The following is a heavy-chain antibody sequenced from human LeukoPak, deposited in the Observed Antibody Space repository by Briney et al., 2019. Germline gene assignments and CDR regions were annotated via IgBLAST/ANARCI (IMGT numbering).Heavy chain of an antibody. J-gene: IGHJ4*02. V-gene: IGHV1-18*01. CDR2: ISAYNGNT. Sequence: WASVKVSCKASGYTFTSYGISWVRQAPGQGLEWMGWISAYNGNTNYAQKLQGRVTMTTDTSTSTAYMELRSLRSDDTAVYYCARDLRLGYDILTGYSPPDYWGQGTLVTVSS. CDR1: GYTFTSYG. CDR3: ARDLRLGYDILTGYSPPDY. D-gene: IGHD3-9*01.